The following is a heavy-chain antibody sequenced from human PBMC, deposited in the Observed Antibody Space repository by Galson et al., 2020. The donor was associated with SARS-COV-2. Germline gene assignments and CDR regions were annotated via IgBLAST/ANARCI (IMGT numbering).Heavy chain of an antibody. CDR1: GFSFSDYA. V-gene: IGHV3-64D*09. Sequence: GESLKISCLAPGFSFSDYAMHWVRQAPGKGLEYVSAISGNGGTSFYADSVNGRFTMSRDNSKNTFYLQMTGLTTDDTALYYCLAYSSSRQSYWGQGTLVTVSS. J-gene: IGHJ4*02. D-gene: IGHD6-6*01. CDR3: LAYSSSRQSY. CDR2: ISGNGGTS.